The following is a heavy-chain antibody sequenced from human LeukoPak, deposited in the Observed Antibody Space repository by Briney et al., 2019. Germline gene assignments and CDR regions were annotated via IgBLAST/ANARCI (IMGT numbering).Heavy chain of an antibody. CDR3: AREGMIAFDY. CDR1: GGSFSGYY. Sequence: PSETLSLTCAVYGGSFSGYYWSWIRQPPGKGLEWIGEINHSGSTNYNPSLKSRVTISVDTSKNQFSLKLSSVTAADTAVYYCAREGMIAFDYWGQGTLVTVSS. CDR2: INHSGST. J-gene: IGHJ4*02. V-gene: IGHV4-34*01. D-gene: IGHD3-22*01.